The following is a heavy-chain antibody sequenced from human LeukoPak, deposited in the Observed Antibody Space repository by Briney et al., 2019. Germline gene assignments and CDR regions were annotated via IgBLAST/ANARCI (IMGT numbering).Heavy chain of an antibody. Sequence: ASVKVSYKASGYTFTSYGISWGRQAPGQGLEWRGWISAYNGNTNYAQKLQGRVTMTTDTSTSTAYMELRSLRSDDTAVYYCARDRPNYDILTGYYFYFDYWGQGTLVTVSS. CDR1: GYTFTSYG. CDR2: ISAYNGNT. J-gene: IGHJ4*02. V-gene: IGHV1-18*01. D-gene: IGHD3-9*01. CDR3: ARDRPNYDILTGYYFYFDY.